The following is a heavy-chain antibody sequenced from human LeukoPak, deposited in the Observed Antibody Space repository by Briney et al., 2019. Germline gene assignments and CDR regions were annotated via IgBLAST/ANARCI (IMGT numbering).Heavy chain of an antibody. D-gene: IGHD1-20*01. CDR3: ARGRGNWNYYYYYMDV. Sequence: ASVKVSCKASGYTFTGYYMHWVRQAPGQGLEWMGWINPNSGGTNYAQKFQGRVTMTRDTSISTAYMELSRLRSDDTAVYYCARGRGNWNYYYYYMDVWGKGTTVTVSS. V-gene: IGHV1-2*02. CDR2: INPNSGGT. CDR1: GYTFTGYY. J-gene: IGHJ6*03.